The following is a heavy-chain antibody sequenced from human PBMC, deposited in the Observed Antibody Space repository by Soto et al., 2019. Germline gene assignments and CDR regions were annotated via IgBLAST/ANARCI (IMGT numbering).Heavy chain of an antibody. CDR1: GGSISSNYW. CDR2: IFHSGST. Sequence: PSETLSLTCAVSGGSISSNYWWSWIRQPPGKGLEWIGEIFHSGSTNYNPSLKSRVTISVEKSDNQFSLKLRSVTAADTAVYYCARNPFDYWGQGTLVTVS. J-gene: IGHJ4*02. CDR3: ARNPFDY. V-gene: IGHV4-4*02.